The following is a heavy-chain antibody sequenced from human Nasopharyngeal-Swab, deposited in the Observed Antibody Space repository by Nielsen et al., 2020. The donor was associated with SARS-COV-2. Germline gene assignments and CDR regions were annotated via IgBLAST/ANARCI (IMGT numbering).Heavy chain of an antibody. Sequence: WIRQPPGKGLEWVGYINFSGTTNYNPSLKSRVTIPVDTSKNQFSLILNSMTAADTAVYNCARGRGYAYPVDYWGQGILVTVSS. J-gene: IGHJ4*02. CDR3: ARGRGYAYPVDY. CDR2: INFSGTT. D-gene: IGHD1-1*01. V-gene: IGHV4-59*01.